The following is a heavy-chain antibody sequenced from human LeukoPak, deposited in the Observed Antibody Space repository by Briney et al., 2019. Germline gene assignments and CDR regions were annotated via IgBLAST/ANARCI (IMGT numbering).Heavy chain of an antibody. J-gene: IGHJ4*02. D-gene: IGHD2/OR15-2a*01. CDR2: INSDGSST. Sequence: GGSLRLSCAASGFTFSSYWMHWVCQAPGKGLVWVSRINSDGSSTSYADSVKGRFTISRDNAKNTLYLQMNSLRAEDAAVYYCARVLANSDFDYWGQGTLVTVSS. CDR3: ARVLANSDFDY. CDR1: GFTFSSYW. V-gene: IGHV3-74*01.